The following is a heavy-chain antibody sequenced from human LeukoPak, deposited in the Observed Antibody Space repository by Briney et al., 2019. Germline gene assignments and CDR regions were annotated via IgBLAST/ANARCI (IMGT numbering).Heavy chain of an antibody. D-gene: IGHD3-3*01. Sequence: PGGSLRLSCAASRFTFSSYSMNWIRQAPGKGLEWVSSISSSSSYIYYADSVKGRFTISRDNAKNSLYLQMNSLRAEDTAVYYCARGDGFLEWLPEPADYWGQGTLVTVSS. CDR3: ARGDGFLEWLPEPADY. V-gene: IGHV3-21*01. CDR1: RFTFSSYS. J-gene: IGHJ4*02. CDR2: ISSSSSYI.